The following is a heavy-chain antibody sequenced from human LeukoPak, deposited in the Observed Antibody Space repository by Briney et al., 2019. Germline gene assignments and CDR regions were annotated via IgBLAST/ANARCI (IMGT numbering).Heavy chain of an antibody. CDR2: ISSSSSTI. CDR3: EKDYYDSSGYPGLNAFDI. V-gene: IGHV3-48*04. Sequence: GGSPRLSCAASGFTFSSYSMNWVRQAPGKGLEWVSYISSSSSTIYYADSVKGRFTISRDNAKNSLYLQMNSLRAEDTAVYYCEKDYYDSSGYPGLNAFDIWGQGTRVTVSS. J-gene: IGHJ3*02. D-gene: IGHD3-22*01. CDR1: GFTFSSYS.